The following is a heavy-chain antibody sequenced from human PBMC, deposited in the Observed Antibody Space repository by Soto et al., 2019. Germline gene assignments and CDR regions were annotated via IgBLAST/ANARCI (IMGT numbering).Heavy chain of an antibody. CDR1: GDSITSNSYF. CDR3: ARTLPNRQLFDS. Sequence: SETLSLTCTVSGDSITSNSYFWAWIRQPPGKGLEWIGSIYYSGTTYYNPSLKSRVTISVDRSKNQFSLRLASVTAADTAVYYCARTLPNRQLFDSWSQGTLVTVS. V-gene: IGHV4-39*07. J-gene: IGHJ4*02. CDR2: IYYSGTT. D-gene: IGHD1-1*01.